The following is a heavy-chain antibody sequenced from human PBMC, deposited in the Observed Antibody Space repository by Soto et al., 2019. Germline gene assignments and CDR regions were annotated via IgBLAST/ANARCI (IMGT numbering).Heavy chain of an antibody. V-gene: IGHV3-23*01. Sequence: HPVGSLRLSCAASGFMLNNYAMNWVRQAPGKGLEWVSSISGSGSTINYADSVRGRFTISRDTSKSTLYLQMDTLRAEDTAVYYCARGRGITGTTYYFDYWGQGTLVTVSS. D-gene: IGHD1-20*01. CDR3: ARGRGITGTTYYFDY. J-gene: IGHJ4*02. CDR2: ISGSGSTI. CDR1: GFMLNNYA.